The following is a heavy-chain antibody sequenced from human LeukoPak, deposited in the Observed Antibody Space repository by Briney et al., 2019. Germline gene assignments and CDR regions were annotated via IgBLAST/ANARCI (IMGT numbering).Heavy chain of an antibody. D-gene: IGHD3-22*01. J-gene: IGHJ4*02. CDR3: ARDGPSEYYDSSGYCDY. CDR2: IWYDGSNK. CDR1: GFTFSSYG. Sequence: GSLRLSCAASGFTFSSYGMHWVRQAPGKGLEWVAVIWYDGSNKYYADSVKGRFTISRDNSKNTLYLQMNSLRAEDTAVYYCARDGPSEYYDSSGYCDYWGQGTLVTVSS. V-gene: IGHV3-33*01.